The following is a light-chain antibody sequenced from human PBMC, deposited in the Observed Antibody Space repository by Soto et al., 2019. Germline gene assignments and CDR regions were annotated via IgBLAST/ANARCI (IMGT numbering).Light chain of an antibody. CDR3: GSYAGSSTSVV. CDR2: EGS. V-gene: IGLV2-23*01. J-gene: IGLJ2*01. Sequence: QSALTQPASVSGSPGQSITISCTGTSSDVGSYNLVSWYQQHPGKAPKLMIYEGSKRPSGVSNRFSGSKSGNTASLTISGLQAEDEADYSCGSYAGSSTSVVFGGGTQLTVL. CDR1: SSDVGSYNL.